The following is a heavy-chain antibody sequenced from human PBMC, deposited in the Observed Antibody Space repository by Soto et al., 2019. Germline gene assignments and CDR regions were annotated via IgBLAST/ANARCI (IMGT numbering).Heavy chain of an antibody. CDR3: ARSRIVVVDFDY. J-gene: IGHJ4*02. D-gene: IGHD3-22*01. CDR1: GYTFTSYA. Sequence: ASVKVSCKASGYTFTSYAIHWVRQAPGQRLEWMGWINAGNGNTKYSQKFQGRVTITRDTSASTAYMELSSLRSEDTAVYYCARSRIVVVDFDYWGQGTLVTVSS. V-gene: IGHV1-3*01. CDR2: INAGNGNT.